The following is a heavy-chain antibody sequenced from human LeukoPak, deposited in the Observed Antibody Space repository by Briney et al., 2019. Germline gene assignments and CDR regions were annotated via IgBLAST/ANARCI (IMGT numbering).Heavy chain of an antibody. CDR3: ASDYYDSSGYYYRYAFDI. CDR1: GFTFSSYW. J-gene: IGHJ3*02. CDR2: IKQDGSEK. V-gene: IGHV3-7*01. Sequence: GGSLRLSCAASGFTFSSYWMSWVRQAPGKGLEWVANIKQDGSEKYYVDSVKGRFTISRDNAKNSLYLQMNSLRAEDTAVYYCASDYYDSSGYYYRYAFDIWGQGTMVTVSS. D-gene: IGHD3-22*01.